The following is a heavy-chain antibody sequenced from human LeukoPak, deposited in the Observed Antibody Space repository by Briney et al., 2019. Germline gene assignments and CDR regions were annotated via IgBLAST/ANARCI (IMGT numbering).Heavy chain of an antibody. V-gene: IGHV4-59*01. CDR2: IHSSGST. D-gene: IGHD6-13*01. Sequence: SETLSLTCSVSGASISSYYWSWIRQPPGKRLEWIGYIHSSGSTNYSPSLKSRVTISVDTSKNQFSLKLSSLTAADTAVYYCAARGSSWDAFDIWGRGTMVTVSS. CDR3: AARGSSWDAFDI. J-gene: IGHJ3*02. CDR1: GASISSYY.